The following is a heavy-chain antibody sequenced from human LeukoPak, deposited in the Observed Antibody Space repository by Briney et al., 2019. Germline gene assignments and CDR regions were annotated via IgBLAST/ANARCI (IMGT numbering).Heavy chain of an antibody. D-gene: IGHD3-16*01. CDR1: GLTFSSYG. Sequence: GGSLRLSCAASGLTFSSYGMSWVRQAPGRGLEGVSAISTSCGTTYYVDSVKGRLTIYRDNSKNTLFLEMNSLRVEDTAVYYCSKRGGFRVWDPWDNWGQGTLITVSS. J-gene: IGHJ4*02. CDR3: SKRGGFRVWDPWDN. CDR2: ISTSCGTT. V-gene: IGHV3-23*01.